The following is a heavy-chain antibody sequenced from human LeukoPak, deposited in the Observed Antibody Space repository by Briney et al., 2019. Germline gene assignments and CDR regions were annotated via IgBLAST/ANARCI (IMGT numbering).Heavy chain of an antibody. D-gene: IGHD3-10*01. CDR1: GGSISSYY. J-gene: IGHJ6*03. CDR3: ARGVIGYYYYYYYMDV. CDR2: IYYSGST. Sequence: SETLSLTCTVSGGSISSYYWSWIRQPPGKGLEWFGYIYYSGSTNYNPSLKSRVTISVDTSKNQFSLKLSSVTAADTAVYYCARGVIGYYYYYYYMDVWGKGTTVTVSS. V-gene: IGHV4-59*01.